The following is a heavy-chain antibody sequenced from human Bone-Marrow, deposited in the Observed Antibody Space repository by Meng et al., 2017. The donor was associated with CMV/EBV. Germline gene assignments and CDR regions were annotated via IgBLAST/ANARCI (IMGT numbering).Heavy chain of an antibody. CDR3: ARDRWLLWFGDGESWFDP. D-gene: IGHD3-10*01. J-gene: IGHJ5*02. Sequence: GESLKISCAASGFTFSSYSMNWVRQAPGKGLEWVSYISSSSSTIYYADSVKGRFTISRDNAKNSLYLQMNSLRAEDTAVYYCARDRWLLWFGDGESWFDPWGQGTLVTVYS. V-gene: IGHV3-48*04. CDR2: ISSSSSTI. CDR1: GFTFSSYS.